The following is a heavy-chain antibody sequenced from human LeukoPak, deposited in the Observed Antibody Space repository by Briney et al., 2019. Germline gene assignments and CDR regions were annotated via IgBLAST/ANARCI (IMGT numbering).Heavy chain of an antibody. CDR2: INHSGST. Sequence: SETLSLTCAVYGGSFSGYYWSWIRQPPGKGLEWIGEINHSGSTNYNPSLKSRVTISVDTSKNQFSLKLSSVTAADTAVYYCARTRTYYYDSSGYGVCWFDPWGQGTLVTVSS. J-gene: IGHJ5*02. V-gene: IGHV4-34*01. CDR1: GGSFSGYY. D-gene: IGHD3-22*01. CDR3: ARTRTYYYDSSGYGVCWFDP.